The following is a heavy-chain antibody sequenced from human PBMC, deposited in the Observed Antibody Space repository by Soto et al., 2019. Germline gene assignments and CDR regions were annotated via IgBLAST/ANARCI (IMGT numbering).Heavy chain of an antibody. CDR1: GGSFSGYY. CDR2: INHSGST. D-gene: IGHD6-19*01. Sequence: SETLSLTCAVYGGSFSGYYWSWIRQPPGKGLEWIGEINHSGSTNYNPSLKSRVNISVDTSKNQFSLKLSSVTAADTAVYYCARYLPVAGIRGFDYWGQGTLVTVSS. CDR3: ARYLPVAGIRGFDY. J-gene: IGHJ4*02. V-gene: IGHV4-34*01.